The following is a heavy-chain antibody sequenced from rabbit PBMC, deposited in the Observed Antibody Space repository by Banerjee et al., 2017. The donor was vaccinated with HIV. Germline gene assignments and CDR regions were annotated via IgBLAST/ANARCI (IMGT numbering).Heavy chain of an antibody. CDR2: IYTGDGNT. J-gene: IGHJ4*01. Sequence: QQQLEESGGGLVRPGGSLTLTCKASGFDFSNYYMSWVRQAPGKGLEWIACIYTGDGNTHYASWAKGRFTISKTSSTVDLKMTSLTAADTATYFCARDLAGIIGWNFGLWGPGTLVTVS. CDR1: GFDFSNYY. V-gene: IGHV1S43*01. CDR3: ARDLAGIIGWNFGL. D-gene: IGHD4-1*01.